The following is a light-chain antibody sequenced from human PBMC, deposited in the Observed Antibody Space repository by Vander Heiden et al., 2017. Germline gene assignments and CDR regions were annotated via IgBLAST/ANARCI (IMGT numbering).Light chain of an antibody. J-gene: IGLJ3*02. CDR3: QSFDDSSLWV. CDR1: SGSIASNY. CDR2: EDN. Sequence: NFILTQPHSVSESPEKTVTISCTRTSGSIASNYVQWYQQRPGSSPTTVIYEDNQRPSGVPDRFSGSVDSSSNSAPLTISGLKPEDEADYYRQSFDDSSLWVFGGGTKLTVL. V-gene: IGLV6-57*01.